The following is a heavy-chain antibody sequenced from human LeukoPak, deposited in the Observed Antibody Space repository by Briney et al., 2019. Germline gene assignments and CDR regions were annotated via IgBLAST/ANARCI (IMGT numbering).Heavy chain of an antibody. V-gene: IGHV1-69*04. CDR1: GGTFSSYA. Sequence: SVKVSCKASGGTFSSYAISWVRQAPGQGLEWMGRIIPILGIANYAQKFQGRVTITADKSTSTAYMELSSLRSEDTTVYYCARGKYNWNANWFDPWGQGTLVNVSS. CDR2: IIPILGIA. D-gene: IGHD1-1*01. CDR3: ARGKYNWNANWFDP. J-gene: IGHJ5*02.